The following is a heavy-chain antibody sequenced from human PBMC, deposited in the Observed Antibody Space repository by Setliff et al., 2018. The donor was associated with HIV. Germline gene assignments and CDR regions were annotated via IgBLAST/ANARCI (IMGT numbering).Heavy chain of an antibody. D-gene: IGHD3-10*01. CDR3: ASLGGGRENY. CDR2: IYTSGST. V-gene: IGHV4-61*05. J-gene: IGHJ4*02. CDR1: GDSISTSTYY. Sequence: SETLSLTCNVSGDSISTSTYYWGWVRQSSGKGLEWIGHIYTSGSTNYNPSLKSRVTISVDTSKNLLSLKLSSGTAADTAVYYCASLGGGRENYWGQGTLVTVSS.